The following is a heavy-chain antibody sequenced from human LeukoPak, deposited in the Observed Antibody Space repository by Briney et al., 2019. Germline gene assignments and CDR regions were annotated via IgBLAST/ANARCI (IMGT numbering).Heavy chain of an antibody. V-gene: IGHV4-59*01. CDR3: ARSLRGNGMDV. Sequence: SETLSLTCTVSGGSISSYYWSWIRQPPGKGLEWIGYIYYSGSTNYNPSLKRRVTISVDTSKNQFSLKLSSVTAADTAVYYCARSLRGNGMDVWGQGTTVTVSS. J-gene: IGHJ6*02. CDR2: IYYSGST. D-gene: IGHD4-17*01. CDR1: GGSISSYY.